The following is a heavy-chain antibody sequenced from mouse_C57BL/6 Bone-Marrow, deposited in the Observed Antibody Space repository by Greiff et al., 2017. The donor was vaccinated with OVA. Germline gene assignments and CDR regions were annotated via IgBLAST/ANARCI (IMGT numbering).Heavy chain of an antibody. J-gene: IGHJ4*01. CDR3: AGDSGYDAMDY. CDR1: GFPFTSGYY. V-gene: IGHV12-3*01. Sequence: VQLQQSGPGLVKPSQSLFLTCSITGFPFTSGYYWIWIRQSPGNPLEWRGYNTSGGETLYNPSLQSPISITRETSKNQFFLQLNSVTTEDTAMYDCAGDSGYDAMDYWGQGTSVTVSS. CDR2: NTSGGET.